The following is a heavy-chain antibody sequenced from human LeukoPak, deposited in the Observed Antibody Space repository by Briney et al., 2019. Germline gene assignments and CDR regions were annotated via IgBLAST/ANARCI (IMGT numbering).Heavy chain of an antibody. V-gene: IGHV3-20*04. CDR3: ARRAGAYTHPYDY. CDR1: GFTFSRYS. Sequence: GGSLRLSCAASGFTFSRYSMNWVRQAPGKGLEWVSGISWNSGSIGYADSVKGRFTISRGNAKNSLYLQMNSLRAEDTAVYYCARRAGAYTHPYDYWGQGTLVTVS. CDR2: ISWNSGSI. D-gene: IGHD3-16*01. J-gene: IGHJ4*02.